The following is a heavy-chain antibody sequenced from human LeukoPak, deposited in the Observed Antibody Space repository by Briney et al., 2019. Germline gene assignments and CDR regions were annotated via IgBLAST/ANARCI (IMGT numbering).Heavy chain of an antibody. CDR1: GYTFTSYY. CDR3: ARDRDYGSGSYSDSFDY. D-gene: IGHD3-10*01. V-gene: IGHV1-46*01. J-gene: IGHJ4*02. CDR2: INPSGGST. Sequence: ASVKVSCKASGYTFTSYYMHWVRQAPGQGLEWMGIINPSGGSTSYAQKFQGRVTMTRDTSTSTVYMELSSLRSEDTAVYYCARDRDYGSGSYSDSFDYWGQGTLVTVSS.